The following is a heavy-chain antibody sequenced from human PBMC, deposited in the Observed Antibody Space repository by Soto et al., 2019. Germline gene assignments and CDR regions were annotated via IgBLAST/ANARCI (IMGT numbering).Heavy chain of an antibody. CDR1: CGSISSCGYS. CDR2: IYHSGST. V-gene: IGHV4-30-2*01. D-gene: IGHD7-27*01. Sequence: PSETLSLTCAGSCGSISSCGYSWSWIRQPPGKGLEWIGYIYHSGSTYYNPSLKSRVTISVDRSKNQFSLKLSSVTAADTAVYYCGRVPGFWGQGTLDIVSS. J-gene: IGHJ4*02. CDR3: GRVPGF.